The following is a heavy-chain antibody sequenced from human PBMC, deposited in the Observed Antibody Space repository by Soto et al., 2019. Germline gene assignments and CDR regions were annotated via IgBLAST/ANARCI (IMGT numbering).Heavy chain of an antibody. CDR1: GYTFSSYY. J-gene: IGHJ4*02. V-gene: IGHV1-46*01. D-gene: IGHD2-2*02. CDR3: ATGPSTRYCSSTSCYTEPVDY. CDR2: INPSGGST. Sequence: ASVKVSCKASGYTFSSYYMHWVRQAPGQGLEWMGIINPSGGSTSYAQKFQGRVTMTSDTSSSTVYLELSSLRSEDTAVYYCATGPSTRYCSSTSCYTEPVDYWGQGTLVTVSS.